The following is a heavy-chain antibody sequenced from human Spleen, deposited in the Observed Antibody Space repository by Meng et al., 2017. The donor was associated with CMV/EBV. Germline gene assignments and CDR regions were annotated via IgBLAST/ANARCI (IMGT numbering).Heavy chain of an antibody. CDR2: IRTQPNNYAA. Sequence: GESLKISCAASGYIFSGAAIHWVRQAPGKGLEWIGRIRTQPNNYAAEYAASVSGRFTIPRDDSKQTAYLEMSALKTEDTAVYYCARLWSTGGFDPWGQGTLVTVSS. CDR3: ARLWSTGGFDP. V-gene: IGHV3-73*01. J-gene: IGHJ5*02. D-gene: IGHD2-2*01. CDR1: GYIFSGAA.